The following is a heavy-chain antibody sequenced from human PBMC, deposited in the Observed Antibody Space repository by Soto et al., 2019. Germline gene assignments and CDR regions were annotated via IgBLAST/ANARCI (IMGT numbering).Heavy chain of an antibody. D-gene: IGHD1-20*01. CDR2: MTPISGET. CDR3: ARNKWNTGDFDY. CDR1: GYIFTSYD. J-gene: IGHJ4*01. Sequence: GASVKVSCKASGYIFTSYDINWVRQASGQGLEWLGWMTPISGETGYAQKFQGRVSMTRDTSTSTAYVELSSLTYEDSAIYYCARNKWNTGDFDYWGHGTLVTVSS. V-gene: IGHV1-8*01.